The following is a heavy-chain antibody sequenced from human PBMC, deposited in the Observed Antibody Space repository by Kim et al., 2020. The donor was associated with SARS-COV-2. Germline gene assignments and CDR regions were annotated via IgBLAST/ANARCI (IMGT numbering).Heavy chain of an antibody. CDR1: GGSISSYY. V-gene: IGHV4-59*01. CDR3: ARGGPPVVGAFDS. CDR2: IYYSGST. Sequence: SETLSLTCTVSGGSISSYYWSWIRQPPGKGLEWIGYIYYSGSTNYNPSLKSRVTISVDTSKKQFSLKLSSVTAADTAVYYCARGGPPVVGAFDSWGQGTLVTVSS. J-gene: IGHJ4*02. D-gene: IGHD1-26*01.